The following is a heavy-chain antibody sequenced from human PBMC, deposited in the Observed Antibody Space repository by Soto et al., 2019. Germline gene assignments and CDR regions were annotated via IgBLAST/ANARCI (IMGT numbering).Heavy chain of an antibody. J-gene: IGHJ4*02. CDR1: GGTFSSHS. CDR3: AREVGYGDFSAALLD. V-gene: IGHV1-69*13. D-gene: IGHD2-21*02. CDR2: IITLFGTS. Sequence: GASVKVSCKASGGTFSSHSINWVRQAPGQGLEWMGGIITLFGTSNYAQNFQGRVTITADQSTSTAYMALNSLTSDDTAVYYCAREVGYGDFSAALLDWGQGTLVTVFS.